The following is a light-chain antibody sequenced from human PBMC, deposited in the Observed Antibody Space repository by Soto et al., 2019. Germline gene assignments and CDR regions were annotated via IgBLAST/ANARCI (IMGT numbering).Light chain of an antibody. J-gene: IGLJ2*01. CDR2: GNS. V-gene: IGLV1-40*01. CDR1: SSNIGGGYD. CDR3: QSYDSSLSAV. Sequence: QSVLTQPPSVSGAPGQRVTISCTGSSSNIGGGYDVHWYQQLPGTAPKLLIYGNSNRPSGVPDRFSGSKSGTSASLAITGLQAEYEADYYCQSYDSSLSAVFGGGTKVTVL.